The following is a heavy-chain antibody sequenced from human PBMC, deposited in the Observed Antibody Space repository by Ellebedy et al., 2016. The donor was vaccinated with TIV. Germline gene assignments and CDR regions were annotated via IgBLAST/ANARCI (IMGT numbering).Heavy chain of an antibody. D-gene: IGHD3-3*01. CDR1: GFTFNTYA. V-gene: IGHV3-23*01. CDR3: ARSRITTFGVVTSFDS. J-gene: IGHJ4*02. CDR2: ISDSGVNT. Sequence: GESLKISCSASGFTFNTYAMSWVRQAPGKGLEWVSVISDSGVNTYEADSVKGRFTISRDNSRNTLFLQMNSLRSEDTAVYFCARSRITTFGVVTSFDSWGQGTLVTVSS.